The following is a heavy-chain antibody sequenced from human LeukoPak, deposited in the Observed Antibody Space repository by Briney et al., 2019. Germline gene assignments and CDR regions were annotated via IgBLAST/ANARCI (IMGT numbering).Heavy chain of an antibody. CDR1: GGSFSDYY. J-gene: IGHJ6*02. CDR2: INHSGST. Sequence: PSETLSLTCAVYGGSFSDYYWSWIRQPPGKGLEWIGEINHSGSTNYNSSLKSRVTISVDTSKNQFSLKLSSVTAADTAVYYCARGERGPPTNYYYGMDVWGQGTTVTVSS. CDR3: ARGERGPPTNYYYGMDV. D-gene: IGHD3-10*01. V-gene: IGHV4-34*01.